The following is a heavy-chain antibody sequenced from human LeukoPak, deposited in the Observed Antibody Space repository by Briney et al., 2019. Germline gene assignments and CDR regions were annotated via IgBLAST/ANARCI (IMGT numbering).Heavy chain of an antibody. J-gene: IGHJ5*02. CDR1: GGSISSYY. Sequence: NPSETLSLTCTVSGGSISSYYWSWIRQPPGKGLEWIGEINHSGSTNYNPSLKSRVTISVDTSRNPFSLKLSSVTAADTAVYYCARRGISWPYYYGSGSYHSWFDPWGQGTLVTVSS. CDR3: ARRGISWPYYYGSGSYHSWFDP. V-gene: IGHV4-34*01. D-gene: IGHD3-10*01. CDR2: INHSGST.